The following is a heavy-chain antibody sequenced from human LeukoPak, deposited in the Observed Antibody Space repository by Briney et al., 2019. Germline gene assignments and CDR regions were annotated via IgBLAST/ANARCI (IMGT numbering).Heavy chain of an antibody. CDR3: ARGPRYGYVWGSYPTPHYFDY. CDR2: INHRGST. J-gene: IGHJ4*02. V-gene: IGHV4-34*01. Sequence: SETLSLTCAVYGGSFSGYYWSWIRQPPGKGLEWIGEINHRGSTNYNPSLKSRVTISVDTSKNQFSLKLSSVTAADTAVYYCARGPRYGYVWGSYPTPHYFDYWGQGTLVTVSS. D-gene: IGHD3-16*02. CDR1: GGSFSGYY.